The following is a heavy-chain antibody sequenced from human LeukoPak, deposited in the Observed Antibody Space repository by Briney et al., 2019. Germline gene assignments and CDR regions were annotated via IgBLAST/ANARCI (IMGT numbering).Heavy chain of an antibody. D-gene: IGHD1-26*01. CDR1: GGTFSSYA. V-gene: IGHV1-69*05. CDR2: IIPIFGTA. Sequence: GASVKVSCKASGGTFSSYAISWLRQAPGQGLEWMGGIIPIFGTANYAQKFQGRVTITTDESTSTAYMELSSLRSEDTAVYYCARDGAPIVGATSGFDYWGQGTLVTVSS. J-gene: IGHJ4*02. CDR3: ARDGAPIVGATSGFDY.